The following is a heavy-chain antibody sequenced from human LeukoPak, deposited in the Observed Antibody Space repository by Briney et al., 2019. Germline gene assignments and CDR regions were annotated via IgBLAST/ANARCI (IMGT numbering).Heavy chain of an antibody. D-gene: IGHD3-3*01. J-gene: IGHJ3*02. CDR1: GFTVSSNY. CDR2: IYTGGST. CDR3: ARGNYDFWNAFDI. V-gene: IGHV3-53*01. Sequence: GGSLRPSCAASGFTVSSNYMSWVRQAPGKGLEWVSVIYTGGSTYYADSVKGRFTISRDNSKNTLYLQMNSLRDEDTAVYYCARGNYDFWNAFDIWGQGTMVTVSS.